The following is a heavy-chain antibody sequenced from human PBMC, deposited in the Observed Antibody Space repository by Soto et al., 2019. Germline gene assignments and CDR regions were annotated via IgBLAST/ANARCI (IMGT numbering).Heavy chain of an antibody. CDR3: ARGGSGSFEYGNWFDP. J-gene: IGHJ5*02. D-gene: IGHD3-10*01. CDR2: IYHSGST. Sequence: SETLSLTYAVSGGSISSSNWWSWVRQPPGKGLEWIGEIYHSGSTNYNPSLKSRVTISVDKSKNQFSLKLSSVTAADTAVYYCARGGSGSFEYGNWFDPWGQGTLVNRLL. CDR1: GGSISSSNW. V-gene: IGHV4-4*02.